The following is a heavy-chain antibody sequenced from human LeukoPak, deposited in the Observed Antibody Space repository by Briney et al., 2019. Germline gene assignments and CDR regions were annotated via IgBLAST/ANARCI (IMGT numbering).Heavy chain of an antibody. D-gene: IGHD3-3*01. J-gene: IGHJ4*02. CDR2: IIPIFGTA. Sequence: SVKVSCKASGGTFSSYAISWVRQAPGQGLEWMGGIIPIFGTANYAQKFQGRVTITTDESTSTAYMELSSLRSEDTAVYYCASDKVKSSYDFWGGYYTVVIDYWGQGTLVTVSS. CDR3: ASDKVKSSYDFWGGYYTVVIDY. V-gene: IGHV1-69*05. CDR1: GGTFSSYA.